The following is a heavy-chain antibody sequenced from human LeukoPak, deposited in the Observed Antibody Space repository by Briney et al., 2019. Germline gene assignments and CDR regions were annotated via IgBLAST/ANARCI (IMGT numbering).Heavy chain of an antibody. J-gene: IGHJ4*02. CDR2: ISGSGGSA. D-gene: IGHD3-16*01. V-gene: IGHV3-23*01. Sequence: GGSLRLSCAASGFTFSSYSMNWVRQAPGKGLEWVSAISGSGGSAYYADSVKGRFTISRDNSKNTLYLQMNSLRAEDTAVYYCAKYDRRGGYYFDYWGQGTLVTVSS. CDR3: AKYDRRGGYYFDY. CDR1: GFTFSSYS.